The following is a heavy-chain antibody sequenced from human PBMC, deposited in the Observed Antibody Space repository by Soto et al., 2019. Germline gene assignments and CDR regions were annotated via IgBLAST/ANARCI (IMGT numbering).Heavy chain of an antibody. CDR2: ISYDGSNK. D-gene: IGHD3-22*01. J-gene: IGHJ4*02. Sequence: GGSLRLSCAASGFTFSSYAMHWVRQAPGKGLEWVAVISYDGSNKYYADSVKGRFTISRDNSKNTLYLQMNSLRAEDTAVYYCARAVLSFPINYDSSGYYGYWGQGTPVTVSS. CDR3: ARAVLSFPINYDSSGYYGY. V-gene: IGHV3-30-3*01. CDR1: GFTFSSYA.